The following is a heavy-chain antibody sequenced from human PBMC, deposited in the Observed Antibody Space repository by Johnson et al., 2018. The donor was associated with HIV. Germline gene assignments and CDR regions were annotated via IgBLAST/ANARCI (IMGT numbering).Heavy chain of an antibody. D-gene: IGHD6-19*01. CDR2: ISYDANNK. J-gene: IGHJ3*02. CDR1: GYTFSSYA. Sequence: QMQLVESGGGVVQPGRSLRLSCAASGYTFSSYAMHWVRQAPGKGLEWVAVISYDANNKYYADSVKGRFTISRDNSKNTLYLQMNSLRAEDTAVYYCARVSSSTIAVAGNPFDIWGQGTMVTVSS. V-gene: IGHV3-30-3*01. CDR3: ARVSSSTIAVAGNPFDI.